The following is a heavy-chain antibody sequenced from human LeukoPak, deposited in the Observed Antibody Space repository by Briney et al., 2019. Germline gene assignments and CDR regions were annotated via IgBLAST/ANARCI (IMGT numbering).Heavy chain of an antibody. CDR1: GFTFSSYS. CDR2: IYGGSST. Sequence: GGSLRLSCAASGFTFSSYSMNWVRQAPGKGLEWVSVIYGGSSTYYTDSVKGRFTISRDNSKNSLYLQMNSLRAEDTAVYYCARVEMATHDAFDIWGQGTMVTVSS. J-gene: IGHJ3*02. V-gene: IGHV3-66*01. D-gene: IGHD5-24*01. CDR3: ARVEMATHDAFDI.